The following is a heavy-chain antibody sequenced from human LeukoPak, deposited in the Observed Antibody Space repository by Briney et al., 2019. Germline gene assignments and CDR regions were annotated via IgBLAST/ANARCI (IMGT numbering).Heavy chain of an antibody. CDR1: GVNFSSYW. J-gene: IGHJ6*03. CDR2: IRYDGSNK. Sequence: PGGPLRLSCAVSGVNFSSYWMSWVRQAPGKGLEWVAFIRYDGSNKYYADSVKGRFTVSRDNSKNTLYLQMKSLRAEDTAVYYCAKGGGYEAQYYYYYLYVWAKGTTVTISS. V-gene: IGHV3-30*02. CDR3: AKGGGYEAQYYYYYLYV. D-gene: IGHD5-12*01.